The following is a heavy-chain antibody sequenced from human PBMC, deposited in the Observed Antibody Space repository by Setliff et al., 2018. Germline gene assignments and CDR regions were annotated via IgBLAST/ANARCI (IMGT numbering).Heavy chain of an antibody. CDR1: GFTVSNNY. CDR2: VYADGSST. Sequence: GGSLRLSCAASGFTVSNNYMKWVRQAPGKGLEWVATVYADGSSTSYGDSVRGRFIVSRDDSKNTLILQMNRLRGDDTAMYFCAKEPSTCSAARPVLCGYYDSWGHGTPVTVSS. D-gene: IGHD6-6*01. V-gene: IGHV3-53*01. CDR3: AKEPSTCSAARPVLCGYYDS. J-gene: IGHJ4*03.